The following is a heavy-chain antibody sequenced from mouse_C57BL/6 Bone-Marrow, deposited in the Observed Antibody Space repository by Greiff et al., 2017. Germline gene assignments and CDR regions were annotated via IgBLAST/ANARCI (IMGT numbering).Heavy chain of an antibody. D-gene: IGHD2-5*01. CDR1: GYTFTRYG. Sequence: QVQLQQSGAELARPGASVKLSCKASGYTFTRYGISWVKQRTGQGLEWIGEIYTRSGNTYYNEKFKGKATLPADKSSSTAYMELRSLTPADSAVYFCARGNYSIGGDAMDYWGQGTSVTVAA. J-gene: IGHJ4*01. CDR2: IYTRSGNT. V-gene: IGHV1-81*01. CDR3: ARGNYSIGGDAMDY.